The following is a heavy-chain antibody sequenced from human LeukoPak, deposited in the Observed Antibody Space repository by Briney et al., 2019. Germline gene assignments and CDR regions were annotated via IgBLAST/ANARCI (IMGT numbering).Heavy chain of an antibody. CDR2: ISPSGGPT. Sequence: ASVKVSCKASGYTFTTYYIHWVRQAPGQGLEWMGIISPSGGPTSYAQKFQGRVTMTRDTSISTAYMELSRLRSDDTAVYYCASGEKRMVDYYYYGMDVWGQGTTVTVSS. CDR3: ASGEKRMVDYYYYGMDV. J-gene: IGHJ6*02. V-gene: IGHV1-46*01. D-gene: IGHD2-15*01. CDR1: GYTFTTYY.